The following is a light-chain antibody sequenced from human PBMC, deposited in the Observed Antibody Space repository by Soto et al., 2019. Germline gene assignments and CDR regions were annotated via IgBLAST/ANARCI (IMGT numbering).Light chain of an antibody. Sequence: IQMTQSPSSLSASVGDRVTIPCRASQDIRNELGWYQQKPGKAPRLLIYAASTLQSGVPSRFSGSGSGTDFTLTISSLQPEDFATYYCQQSYSTPWTFGQGTKVDIK. CDR3: QQSYSTPWT. CDR2: AAS. CDR1: QDIRNE. J-gene: IGKJ1*01. V-gene: IGKV1-39*01.